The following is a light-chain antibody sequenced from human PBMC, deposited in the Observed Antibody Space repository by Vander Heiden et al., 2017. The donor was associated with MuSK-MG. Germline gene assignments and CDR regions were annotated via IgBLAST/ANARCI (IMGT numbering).Light chain of an antibody. CDR2: GAS. V-gene: IGKV3-20*01. CDR1: QSVSSSY. CDR3: QQYGSSPYT. Sequence: IVLTQSPGTLSLSPGERATLSCRASQSVSSSYLAWYQQKPGQAPRLLIYGASSRATDIPDRFSGSGSGTDFTLTISILEPEDFAVYYCQQYGSSPYTFGQGTKLEIK. J-gene: IGKJ2*01.